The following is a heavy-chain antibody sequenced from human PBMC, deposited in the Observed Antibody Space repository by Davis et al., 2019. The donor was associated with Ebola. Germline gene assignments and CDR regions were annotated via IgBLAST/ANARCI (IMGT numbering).Heavy chain of an antibody. Sequence: GESLKISCVASGFAFNNYAMSWVRQAPGKGLEWVSGISANGESPNYADSVKGRFTISRDNSKNTLYLQMNSLRAEDTAVYYCAKGSYGDLQNYYYGMDVWGQGTTVTVSS. V-gene: IGHV3-23*01. CDR2: ISANGESP. J-gene: IGHJ6*02. CDR1: GFAFNNYA. CDR3: AKGSYGDLQNYYYGMDV. D-gene: IGHD4-17*01.